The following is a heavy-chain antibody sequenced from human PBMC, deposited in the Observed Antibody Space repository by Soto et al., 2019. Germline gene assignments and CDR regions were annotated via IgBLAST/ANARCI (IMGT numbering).Heavy chain of an antibody. Sequence: GASVKVSCKASGYTFTSYGISWVRQAPGQGLEWMGWISAYNGNTNYAQKLQGRVTMTTDTSTSTAYMELRSLRSDDTAVYYCARVSPYDSNSPLPAIDYWGQGTLVTVSS. CDR3: ARVSPYDSNSPLPAIDY. D-gene: IGHD1-1*01. V-gene: IGHV1-18*01. J-gene: IGHJ4*02. CDR1: GYTFTSYG. CDR2: ISAYNGNT.